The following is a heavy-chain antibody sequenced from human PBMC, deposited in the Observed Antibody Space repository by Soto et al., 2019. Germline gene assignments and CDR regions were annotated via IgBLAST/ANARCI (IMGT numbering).Heavy chain of an antibody. J-gene: IGHJ3*01. CDR1: GFAFSNYA. CDR2: IPGDGTWS. D-gene: IGHD4-17*01. CDR3: GRDPNGDYIGAFEF. V-gene: IGHV3-23*01. Sequence: VGSLRLSCAASGFAFSNYAMTWVRRSSGKGLEWPSSIPGDGTWSKSADSLKGRFTISRDNSRNILYLQMNSLRAEDTAVYYCGRDPNGDYIGAFEFWGRGTTVTVSS.